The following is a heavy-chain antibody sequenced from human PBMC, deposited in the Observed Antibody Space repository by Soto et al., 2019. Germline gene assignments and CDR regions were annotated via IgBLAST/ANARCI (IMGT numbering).Heavy chain of an antibody. CDR1: GFTFSSYG. CDR2: ISYDGSNK. V-gene: IGHV3-30*18. Sequence: QVQLVESGGGVVQPGRSLRLSCAASGFTFSSYGMHWVRQAPGKGLEWVAVISYDGSNKYYADSVKGRFTISRDNSKNTLYLQMNSLRAEDTAVYYCAKEYSPFYYYGSGSYPDAFDIWGQGTMVTVSS. CDR3: AKEYSPFYYYGSGSYPDAFDI. D-gene: IGHD3-10*01. J-gene: IGHJ3*02.